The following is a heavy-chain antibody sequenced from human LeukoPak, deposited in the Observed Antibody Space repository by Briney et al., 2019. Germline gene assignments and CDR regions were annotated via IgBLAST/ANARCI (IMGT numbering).Heavy chain of an antibody. Sequence: SETLSLTCTVSGGSTSGYYWSWIRQSPGKGLEWIGYIYYTGITDYNPSLGSRVTISVDRSNNQFSLRLTSVTAADTAVYYCARLHSSRAEEFDPWGQGTLVTVSS. CDR1: GGSTSGYY. V-gene: IGHV4-59*01. CDR3: ARLHSSRAEEFDP. J-gene: IGHJ5*02. CDR2: IYYTGIT.